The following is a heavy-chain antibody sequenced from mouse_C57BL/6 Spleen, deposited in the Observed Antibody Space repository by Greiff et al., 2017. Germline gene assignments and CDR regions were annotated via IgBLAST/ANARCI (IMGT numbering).Heavy chain of an antibody. CDR1: GYTFTSYW. V-gene: IGHV1-64*01. Sequence: QVQLQQPGAELVKPGASVKLSCKASGYTFTSYWMHWVKQRPGQGLEWIGMIHPNSGSTNYNEKFKSKATLTVDKSSSTAYMQLSSLTSEDSAVYYCARPTGFYYDYGDYARDDWGQGTSVTVSS. CDR3: ARPTGFYYDYGDYARDD. D-gene: IGHD2-4*01. CDR2: IHPNSGST. J-gene: IGHJ4*01.